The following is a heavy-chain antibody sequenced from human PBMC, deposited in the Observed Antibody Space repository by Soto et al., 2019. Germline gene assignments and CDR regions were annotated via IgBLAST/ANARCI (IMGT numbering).Heavy chain of an antibody. Sequence: QVQLQESGPGLVKPSQTLSLTCTVSGGSINSGGYYWSWIRQHPVKGLEWIGYIYYSGNTYYNPSLKSRVTISIDTSKNQVSLKLSSVTAADSAVYYCARNGPEFETLTTFDYWGQGTLVTVSS. CDR2: IYYSGNT. CDR3: ARNGPEFETLTTFDY. V-gene: IGHV4-31*03. D-gene: IGHD3-10*01. CDR1: GGSINSGGYY. J-gene: IGHJ4*02.